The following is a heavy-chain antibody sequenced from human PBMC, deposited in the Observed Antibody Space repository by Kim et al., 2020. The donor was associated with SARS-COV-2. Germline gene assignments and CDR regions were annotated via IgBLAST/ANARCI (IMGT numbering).Heavy chain of an antibody. V-gene: IGHV3-9*01. D-gene: IGHD6-13*01. CDR3: TKDSRSSFIAFAF. Sequence: GGSLRLSCAASGFTFDDYAMHWVRQAPGKGLEWVSGINWNSGSIGYADSVKGRFTISRDSANNSLYLQMNSLRAEDTALYYCTKDSRSSFIAFAFWGLGT. CDR2: INWNSGSI. J-gene: IGHJ4*02. CDR1: GFTFDDYA.